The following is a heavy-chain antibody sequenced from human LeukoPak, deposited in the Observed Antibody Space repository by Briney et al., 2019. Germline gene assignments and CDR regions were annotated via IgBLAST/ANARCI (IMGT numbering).Heavy chain of an antibody. CDR1: GFTFSSYA. V-gene: IGHV3-30*01. CDR2: ISYDGSNK. CDR3: ARDRSQRAYSYGPDGE. D-gene: IGHD5-18*01. J-gene: IGHJ4*02. Sequence: GRSLRPSCAASGFTFSSYAIHWVRQAPGKGLEWVAVISYDGSNKYYADSVKGRFTISRDNSKNTLYLQINSLRGEDTAVYYCARDRSQRAYSYGPDGEWGQGTLVTVSS.